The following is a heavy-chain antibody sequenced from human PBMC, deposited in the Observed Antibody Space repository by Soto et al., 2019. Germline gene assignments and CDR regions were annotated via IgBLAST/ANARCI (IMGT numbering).Heavy chain of an antibody. J-gene: IGHJ6*03. Sequence: SETLSLTCAVYGGSFSGYYWSWIRQPPGKGLEWIGEINHSGSTNYNPSLKSRVTISVDTSKNQFSLKLSSVTAADTAVYYCARDPETPRDDYGDPHRNYYYYMDVWGKGTTVTVSS. CDR1: GGSFSGYY. CDR2: INHSGST. V-gene: IGHV4-34*01. D-gene: IGHD4-17*01. CDR3: ARDPETPRDDYGDPHRNYYYYMDV.